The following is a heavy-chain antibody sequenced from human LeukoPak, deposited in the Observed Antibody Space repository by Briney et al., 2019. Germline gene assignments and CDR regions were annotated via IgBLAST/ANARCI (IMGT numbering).Heavy chain of an antibody. V-gene: IGHV1-69*06. CDR2: IIPIFGPA. J-gene: IGHJ4*02. D-gene: IGHD6-13*01. CDR3: ARDSYSSSWSGTY. Sequence: ASVKVSCKASGYAFTDNIINWVRQAPGQGLEWMGGIIPIFGPATYAQKFQGRVTITADKSTSTAYMELSSLRSDDTAVYYCARDSYSSSWSGTYWGQGTLVTVSS. CDR1: GYAFTDNI.